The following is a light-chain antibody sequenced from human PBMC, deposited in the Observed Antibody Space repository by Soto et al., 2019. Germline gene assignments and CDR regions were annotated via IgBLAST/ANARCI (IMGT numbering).Light chain of an antibody. V-gene: IGLV8-61*01. CDR3: ALFMGNGISV. Sequence: QTVVTQESSFSVSPGGTGTLTCGLISGSVSTANNPNWYQQTPGLAPRTLIYSTSTRSSGVPDRFSGSILGNKAALTLTGSQADDEYDYYCALFMGNGISVFGTGTKVAVL. CDR2: STS. J-gene: IGLJ1*01. CDR1: SGSVSTANN.